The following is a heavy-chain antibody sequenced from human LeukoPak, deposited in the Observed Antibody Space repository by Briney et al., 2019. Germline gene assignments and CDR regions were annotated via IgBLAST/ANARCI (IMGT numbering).Heavy chain of an antibody. CDR3: AKDWGQLWLSRGYYFDY. CDR2: LSSSGNTI. D-gene: IGHD5-18*01. Sequence: GGSLRLSCAASEFTFSDYYMSWIRQAPGKGLEWVSYLSSSGNTIYYADSVKGRFTISRDNSKNTLYLQMNSLRAEDTAVYFCAKDWGQLWLSRGYYFDYWGRGTLVTVSS. CDR1: EFTFSDYY. J-gene: IGHJ4*02. V-gene: IGHV3-11*04.